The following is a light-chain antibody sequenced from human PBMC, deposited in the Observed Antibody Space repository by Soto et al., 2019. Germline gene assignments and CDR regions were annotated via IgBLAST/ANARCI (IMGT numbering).Light chain of an antibody. Sequence: EIVLTQSPGTLSLSPGERATLSCRASHSVSSSYLAWYQQKPGQAPRLLIYGASSRATGIPDRFSGSGSGTDFTRTISRLEPEGFAVYYCQQYGSSPTFGGGTKVEIK. J-gene: IGKJ4*01. CDR2: GAS. CDR3: QQYGSSPT. V-gene: IGKV3-20*01. CDR1: HSVSSSY.